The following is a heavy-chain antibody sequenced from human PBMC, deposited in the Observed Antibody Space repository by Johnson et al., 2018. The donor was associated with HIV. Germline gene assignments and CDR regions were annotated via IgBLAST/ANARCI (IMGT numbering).Heavy chain of an antibody. V-gene: IGHV3-9*01. CDR2: ISCDRGSI. Sequence: VQLVESGGGLVQPGRSLRLSCAASGFTFGDYAMHWVRQAPGKGLEWVAGISCDRGSIDYADSVKGRFTISRDNSKNSLYLQMNSLRAEDTALYYCARGGYCSGGVCLGDAFDIWGQGTMVTVSS. CDR3: ARGGYCSGGVCLGDAFDI. J-gene: IGHJ3*02. D-gene: IGHD2-8*02. CDR1: GFTFGDYA.